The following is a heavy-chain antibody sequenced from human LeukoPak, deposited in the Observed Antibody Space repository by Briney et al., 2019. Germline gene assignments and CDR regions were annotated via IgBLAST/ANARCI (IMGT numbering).Heavy chain of an antibody. CDR3: AKDHSVVITTGFDY. V-gene: IGHV3-23*01. CDR2: ISGSGGST. CDR1: GFTFSSYA. J-gene: IGHJ4*02. D-gene: IGHD3-22*01. Sequence: PGGSLRLSCAASGFTFSSYAMSWVRQAPGKGLEWVSAISGSGGSTYYADSVKGRFTISRDNAKNSLYLQMNSLRAEDTALYYCAKDHSVVITTGFDYWGQGTLVTVSS.